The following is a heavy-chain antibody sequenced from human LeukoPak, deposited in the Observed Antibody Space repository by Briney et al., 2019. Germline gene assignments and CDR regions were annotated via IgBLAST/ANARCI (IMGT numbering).Heavy chain of an antibody. Sequence: SETLSLTCTVSGGSTSGRYWTWIRQPPGKGLEWIGYIHYDGRTNYNPSFKSRVIISLDTSNNQFSLNLKSVTAANTAAYYCARLVNYGYSDYWGQGTLVTVSS. V-gene: IGHV4-59*11. J-gene: IGHJ4*02. CDR2: IHYDGRT. CDR1: GGSTSGRY. D-gene: IGHD3-22*01. CDR3: ARLVNYGYSDY.